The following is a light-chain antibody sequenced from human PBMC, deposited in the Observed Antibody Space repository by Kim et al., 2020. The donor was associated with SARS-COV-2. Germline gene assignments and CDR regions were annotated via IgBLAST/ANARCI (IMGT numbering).Light chain of an antibody. CDR3: QQYDSSPPIT. Sequence: EIVLTQSQGTLSLSPGERATLSCRASQSVGSSYLAWYQQKPGQAPRLLIYGTSSRATGIPDRFSGSGSGTDFTLTISRREPEDFAVYYCQQYDSSPPITFGQGTRLEIK. V-gene: IGKV3-20*01. J-gene: IGKJ5*01. CDR2: GTS. CDR1: QSVGSSY.